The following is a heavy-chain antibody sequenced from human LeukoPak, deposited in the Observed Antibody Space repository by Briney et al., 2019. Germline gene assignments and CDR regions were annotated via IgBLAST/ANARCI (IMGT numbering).Heavy chain of an antibody. CDR1: GFTFSSYA. CDR3: TTDGPRRGRFSGRLNRGGY. Sequence: PGGSLRLSCAASGFTFSSYAMSWVRQAPGKGLEWVGRIKSKTDGGTTDYAAPVKGRFTISRDDSKNTLYLQMNSLKTEDTAVYYCTTDGPRRGRFSGRLNRGGYWGQGTLVTVSS. CDR2: IKSKTDGGTT. V-gene: IGHV3-15*01. D-gene: IGHD6-19*01. J-gene: IGHJ4*02.